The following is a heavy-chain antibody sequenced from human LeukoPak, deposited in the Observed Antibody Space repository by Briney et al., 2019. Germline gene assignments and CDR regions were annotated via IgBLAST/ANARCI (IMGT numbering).Heavy chain of an antibody. CDR3: ATDPAYCGGDCPAY. CDR2: IKSKSDAEIT. CDR1: GFTFSYAW. J-gene: IGHJ4*02. Sequence: NRGGSLRLSCAASGFTFSYAWMTWVRQAPGKGLEWVGRIKSKSDAEITDYAAPVKGRFTISRDESKNTLYLQMNSLKTEDTAVYYCATDPAYCGGDCPAYWGQGPLVTVSS. V-gene: IGHV3-15*01. D-gene: IGHD2-21*02.